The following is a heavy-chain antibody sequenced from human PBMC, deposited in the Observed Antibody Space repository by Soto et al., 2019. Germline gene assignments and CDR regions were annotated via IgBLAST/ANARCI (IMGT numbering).Heavy chain of an antibody. CDR2: VSSNNGNT. J-gene: IGHJ4*02. V-gene: IGHV1-18*04. D-gene: IGHD5-18*01. CDR3: ARDGGFSRGCDF. CDR1: GYTFTSYG. Sequence: QVQLVQSGGEVKKPGASVNVSCKASGYTFTSYGICWVRRAPGQGLEWMGWVSSNNGNTEYAQKIQDRVTMTTDTSTNTAYMELRNLRSDDTAIYYCARDGGFSRGCDFWGQGTLLTVSS.